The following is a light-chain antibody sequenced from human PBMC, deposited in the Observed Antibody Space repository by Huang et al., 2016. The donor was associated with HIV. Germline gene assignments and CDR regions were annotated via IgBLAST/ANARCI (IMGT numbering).Light chain of an antibody. CDR3: MQALQTPRT. Sequence: DIVMNQSPLSLPVTPGEPAYISCRSSQSLLHSNGYNYLDWYLQKPGQSPRLLIYLGSNRATGVPDRFRGSGSGTDFTLKISGVEAEDVGVYYCMQALQTPRTFGQGTKVEIK. CDR1: QSLLHSNGYNY. V-gene: IGKV2-28*01. J-gene: IGKJ1*01. CDR2: LGS.